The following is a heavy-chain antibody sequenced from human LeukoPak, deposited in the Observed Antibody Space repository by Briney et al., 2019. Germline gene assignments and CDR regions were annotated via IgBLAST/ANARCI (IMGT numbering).Heavy chain of an antibody. CDR3: ATLATARPYYFDY. V-gene: IGHV1-69*02. J-gene: IGHJ4*02. CDR1: GGTFSSYT. D-gene: IGHD5-12*01. CDR2: NIPILGIA. Sequence: ASVKVSCKASGGTFSSYTISWVRQAPGQGLEWMGRNIPILGIANYAQKFQGRGTITADKSTSTAYMELSSLRSEDTAVYYCATLATARPYYFDYWGQGTLVTVSS.